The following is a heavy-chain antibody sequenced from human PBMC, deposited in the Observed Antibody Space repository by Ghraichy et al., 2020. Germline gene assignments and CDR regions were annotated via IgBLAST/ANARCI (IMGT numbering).Heavy chain of an antibody. CDR3: AKDIGGAATVSDAFDI. Sequence: GESLRLSCAASGFTFDAYAMHWVRQAPGKGLEWVSLISGDGGSTYYADSVKGRFTISRDNSKNSLYLQMNSLRTEDTALYYCAKDIGGAATVSDAFDIWGQGTMVTVSS. J-gene: IGHJ3*02. V-gene: IGHV3-43*02. CDR1: GFTFDAYA. D-gene: IGHD2-15*01. CDR2: ISGDGGST.